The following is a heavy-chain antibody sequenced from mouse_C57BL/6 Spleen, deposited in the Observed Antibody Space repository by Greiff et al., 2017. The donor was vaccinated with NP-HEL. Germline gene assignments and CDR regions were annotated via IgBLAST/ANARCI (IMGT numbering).Heavy chain of an antibody. CDR3: ARDRTWAMDY. CDR1: GYAFSSSW. J-gene: IGHJ4*01. V-gene: IGHV1-82*01. D-gene: IGHD2-14*01. Sequence: LVESGPELVKPGASVKISCKASGYAFSSSWMHWVKQRPGKGLEWIVRIYPGDGDTNYNGKFKGKATLTADKSSSTAYMQLSSLTSEDSAVYFCARDRTWAMDYWGQGTSVTGSS. CDR2: IYPGDGDT.